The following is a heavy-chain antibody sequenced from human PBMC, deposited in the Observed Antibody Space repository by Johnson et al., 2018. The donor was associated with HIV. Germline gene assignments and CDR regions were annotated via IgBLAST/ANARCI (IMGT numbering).Heavy chain of an antibody. CDR3: ARRSITSDGFDI. CDR2: IDSDGET. D-gene: IGHD2-2*01. J-gene: IGHJ3*02. CDR1: GFTLGSYD. V-gene: IGHV3-13*01. Sequence: VQLVESGGGLVQRGGSLRLSCEASGFTLGSYDMHWVRQAAGKGLEWVSEIDSDGETYYPASVKGRFTTSRENYKNSFYLHMNSLRAGDTAVYYCARRSITSDGFDIWGQGTMVTVYS.